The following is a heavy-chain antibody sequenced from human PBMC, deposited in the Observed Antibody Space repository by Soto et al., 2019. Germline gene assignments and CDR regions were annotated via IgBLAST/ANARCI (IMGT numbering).Heavy chain of an antibody. CDR2: IYYSGST. Sequence: SGTLSLTCTVSGGSISSYYWSWIRQPPGKGLEWIGYIYYSGSTNYNPSLKSRVTISVDTSKNQFSLKLSSVTAADTAVYYCARGILGELSLNYYYYYGMDVWGQGTTVTVSS. CDR3: ARGILGELSLNYYYYYGMDV. J-gene: IGHJ6*02. V-gene: IGHV4-59*01. CDR1: GGSISSYY. D-gene: IGHD3-16*02.